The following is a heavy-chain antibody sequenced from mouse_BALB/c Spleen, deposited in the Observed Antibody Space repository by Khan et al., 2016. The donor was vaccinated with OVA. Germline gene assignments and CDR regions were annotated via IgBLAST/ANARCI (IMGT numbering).Heavy chain of an antibody. CDR3: ARDGSRYNYAMDY. V-gene: IGHV3-2*02. D-gene: IGHD2-3*01. CDR1: GYSITSDYA. CDR2: IRSSGST. J-gene: IGHJ4*01. Sequence: DVKLQESGPGLVKPSQSLSLTCTVTGYSITSDYAWNWIRQFPGNKLEWMGYIRSSGSTNYNPALKSRISITRDTSKNQFFLQLNSVTTEDTATYYCARDGSRYNYAMDYWGQGTSVTVSS.